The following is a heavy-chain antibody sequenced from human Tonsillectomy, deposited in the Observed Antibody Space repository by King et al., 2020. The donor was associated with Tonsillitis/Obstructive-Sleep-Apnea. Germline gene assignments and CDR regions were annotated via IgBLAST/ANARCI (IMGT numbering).Heavy chain of an antibody. J-gene: IGHJ4*02. CDR2: ITSTGGFA. D-gene: IGHD4-17*01. V-gene: IGHV3-23*04. CDR1: GFTFSMYA. Sequence: VQLVESGGGLVQPGGSLRLSCAASGFTFSMYAMNWVRQAPGKGLEWVSTITSTGGFAYHADSVRGRFTTSRDNSKSILYLQMNSLRAEDTALYYCAKEGRGGINGDSDYWGQGTRVTVSS. CDR3: AKEGRGGINGDSDY.